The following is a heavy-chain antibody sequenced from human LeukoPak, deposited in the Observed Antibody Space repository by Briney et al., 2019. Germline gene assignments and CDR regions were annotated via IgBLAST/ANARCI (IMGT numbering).Heavy chain of an antibody. CDR2: ISYDGSNK. D-gene: IGHD2-2*01. CDR1: GFTFSSYA. J-gene: IGHJ6*02. V-gene: IGHV3-30-3*01. CDR3: AGAPDIVVVPAALNYYYYYGMDV. Sequence: GGSLRLSCAASGFTFSSYAMHWVRQAPGKGLEWVAVISYDGSNKYYADSVKGRFTISRDNSKNTLYLQMNSLRAEDRAVYYCAGAPDIVVVPAALNYYYYYGMDVWGQGTTVTVSS.